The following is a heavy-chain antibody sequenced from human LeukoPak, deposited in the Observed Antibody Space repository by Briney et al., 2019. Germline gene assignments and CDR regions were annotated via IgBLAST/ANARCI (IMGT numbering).Heavy chain of an antibody. J-gene: IGHJ1*01. V-gene: IGHV4-39*07. Sequence: SETLSLTCTVSGGSISSSSYYWGWIRQPPRKGLEWIGSIYHSGSTYYNPSLKSRVTISVDTSKNQFSLKLSSVTAADTAVYYCARGQTRDYGAIAEYFQHWGQGTLVTVSS. D-gene: IGHD4-17*01. CDR2: IYHSGST. CDR1: GGSISSSSYY. CDR3: ARGQTRDYGAIAEYFQH.